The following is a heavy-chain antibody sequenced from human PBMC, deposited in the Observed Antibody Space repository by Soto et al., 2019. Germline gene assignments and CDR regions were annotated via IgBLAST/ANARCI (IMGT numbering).Heavy chain of an antibody. D-gene: IGHD2-8*01. V-gene: IGHV3-48*02. J-gene: IGHJ6*02. CDR1: GFTFSSYS. CDR2: ISSSSSTI. CDR3: ARVMCTNGVCYSSYYYYGMDV. Sequence: GGSLRLSCAASGFTFSSYSMNRVRQAPGKGLEWVSYISSSSSTIYYADSVKGRFTISRDNAKNSLYLQMNSLRDEDTAVYYCARVMCTNGVCYSSYYYYGMDVWGQGTTVTVSS.